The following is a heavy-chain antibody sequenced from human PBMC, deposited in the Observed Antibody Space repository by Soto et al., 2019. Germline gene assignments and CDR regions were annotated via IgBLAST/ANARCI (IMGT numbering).Heavy chain of an antibody. Sequence: PSETLSLTCTVSGGSISSSSYYWGWIRQPPGKGLEWIGSINHSGSTYYNPSLKSRVTISVDTSKNQFSLKLSSVTAADTAVYYCARVLYYYGSGPLPWCYYYYYMDVWGKGTTVTVSS. D-gene: IGHD3-10*01. CDR1: GGSISSSSYY. V-gene: IGHV4-39*07. CDR3: ARVLYYYGSGPLPWCYYYYYMDV. J-gene: IGHJ6*03. CDR2: INHSGST.